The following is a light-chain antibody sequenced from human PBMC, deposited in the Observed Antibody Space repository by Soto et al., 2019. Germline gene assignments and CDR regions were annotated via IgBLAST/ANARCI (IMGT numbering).Light chain of an antibody. Sequence: DIQMTQSPSTLSASVGDRVTITCRASQSISSWLAWYQQKPGKAPKLLIYKASSLESGVPSRFSGSGSGTEFTLTISSLQPDDFATYYCHSRYTVGQGTKLEIK. CDR1: QSISSW. CDR3: HSRYT. CDR2: KAS. V-gene: IGKV1-5*03. J-gene: IGKJ2*01.